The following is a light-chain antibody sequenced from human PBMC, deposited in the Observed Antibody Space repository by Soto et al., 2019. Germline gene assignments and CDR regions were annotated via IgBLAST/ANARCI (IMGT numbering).Light chain of an antibody. Sequence: ELVMTQSPATLSLSTVAIAKLSCRASQRITTVACYQQKPGQAPRLLIYGLSIRAPGVPARFSVSGSGTEFTLTISSLQSEDFAVYYCQKFRNWPWTCGQGTTGDIK. J-gene: IGKJ1*01. CDR3: QKFRNWPWT. CDR2: GLS. V-gene: IGKV3-15*01. CDR1: QRITT.